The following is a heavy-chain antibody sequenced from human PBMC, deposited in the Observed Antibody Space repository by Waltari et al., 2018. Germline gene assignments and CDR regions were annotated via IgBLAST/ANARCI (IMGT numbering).Heavy chain of an antibody. V-gene: IGHV3-23*01. CDR1: GFTFSSYA. D-gene: IGHD1-26*01. CDR2: ISVSGGST. J-gene: IGHJ4*02. CDR3: AKGGFKWEPTRY. Sequence: EVQLLESGGGLVQPGGSLRLSCAASGFTFSSYAMSWVRQAPGKGLEWVSAISVSGGSTSYAASVKGRFTISRDNSKNTLYLQMNSLRAEDTAVYYCAKGGFKWEPTRYWGQGTLVTVSS.